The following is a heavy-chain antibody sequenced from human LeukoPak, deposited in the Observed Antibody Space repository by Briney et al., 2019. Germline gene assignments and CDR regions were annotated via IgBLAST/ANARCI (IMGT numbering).Heavy chain of an antibody. CDR3: ATFSVYFDY. CDR1: GYSFTSYW. J-gene: IGHJ4*02. CDR2: IYPGDADT. Sequence: GEPLKISCQGSGYSFTSYWIGWVRQMPGKGLEWMGIIYPGDADTRYSPSFQGQVTISADKSISTAYLQWSSLQASDTAMYYCATFSVYFDYWGQGTLVTVSS. V-gene: IGHV5-51*01. D-gene: IGHD3-10*01.